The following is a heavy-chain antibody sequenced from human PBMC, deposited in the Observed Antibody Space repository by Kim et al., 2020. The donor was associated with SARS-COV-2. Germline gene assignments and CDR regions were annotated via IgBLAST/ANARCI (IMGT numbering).Heavy chain of an antibody. D-gene: IGHD4-4*01. Sequence: GGSLRLSCAASGFTFSSYAMSWVRQAPGKGLEWVSAISGRGDSAYYADSVKGRFTISRDNSKNTLYLQMDSLRAEDTAVYYCAKVATTVTTYYYYYMDVWGKGTTVTVSS. CDR3: AKVATTVTTYYYYYMDV. CDR1: GFTFSSYA. V-gene: IGHV3-23*01. CDR2: ISGRGDSA. J-gene: IGHJ6*03.